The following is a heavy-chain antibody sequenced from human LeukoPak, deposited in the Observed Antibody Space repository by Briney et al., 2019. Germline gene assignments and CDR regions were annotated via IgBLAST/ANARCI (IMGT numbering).Heavy chain of an antibody. V-gene: IGHV3-74*01. CDR2: INGDGSST. Sequence: QPGGSLRLSCAASGFTFSRYWMHWVRQAPGKGLVWVSRINGDGSSTSYADFVKGRFTISRDNAKNTLYLQMNSLRVEDTAVYYCARALEYYYDSSGYSDAFDIWGQGTMVTVSS. CDR3: ARALEYYYDSSGYSDAFDI. CDR1: GFTFSRYW. D-gene: IGHD3-22*01. J-gene: IGHJ3*02.